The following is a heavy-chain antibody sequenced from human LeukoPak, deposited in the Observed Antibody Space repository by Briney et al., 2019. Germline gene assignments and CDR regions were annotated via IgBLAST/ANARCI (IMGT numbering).Heavy chain of an antibody. J-gene: IGHJ5*02. V-gene: IGHV4-59*01. CDR3: ARGGRQNWFDP. CDR2: IYYSGST. Sequence: SETMSLTCTVSGGSISSYYWSWIRQPPGKGLEWIGYIYYSGSTNYNPSLKSRVTISVDTSKNQFSLKLSSVTAAGTAVYYCARGGRQNWFDPWGQGTLVTVSS. CDR1: GGSISSYY.